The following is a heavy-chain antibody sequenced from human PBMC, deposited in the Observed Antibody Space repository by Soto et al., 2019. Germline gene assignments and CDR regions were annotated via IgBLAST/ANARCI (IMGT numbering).Heavy chain of an antibody. CDR3: ARNTGYCSSTSGHGMDV. CDR1: GYSFTSYW. D-gene: IGHD2-2*01. V-gene: IGHV5-51*01. J-gene: IGHJ6*02. CDR2: IYPGDSDT. Sequence: GDSLKISCKGSGYSFTSYWIVWVRQMPGKGLEWMGTIYPGDSDTRYSPSFQGQVTISADKSISTAYLQGNSLKASDTAMYFCARNTGYCSSTSGHGMDVWGQGAAVTVS.